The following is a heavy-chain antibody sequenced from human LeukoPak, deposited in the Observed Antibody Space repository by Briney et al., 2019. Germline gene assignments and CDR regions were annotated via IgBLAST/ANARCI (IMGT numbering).Heavy chain of an antibody. CDR3: ARGHHDVLAASYKWTPDY. V-gene: IGHV3-21*01. CDR2: ITSGGDYI. J-gene: IGHJ4*02. CDR1: GFTYRTYW. Sequence: GGSLRLSCVASGFTYRTYWMDWVRQAPGKGLEWVSSITSGGDYIYYADSVKGRFTTSRDNAKNSLSLQLNSLRVEDTAVYYCARGHHDVLAASYKWTPDYWGQGTLVTVSS. D-gene: IGHD3-9*01.